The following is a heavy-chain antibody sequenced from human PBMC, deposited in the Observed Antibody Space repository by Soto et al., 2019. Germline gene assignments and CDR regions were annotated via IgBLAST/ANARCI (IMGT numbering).Heavy chain of an antibody. CDR2: IKQDGSEK. J-gene: IGHJ6*02. Sequence: GGSLRLSCAASGFTFSSYWMSWVRQAPGKGLEWVANIKQDGSEKYYVDSVKGRFTISRDNAKNSLYLQMNSLRAEDTAVYYCARDSYYYYDSSGYGRFYGMDVWGQGTTVTRLL. CDR1: GFTFSSYW. CDR3: ARDSYYYYDSSGYGRFYGMDV. D-gene: IGHD3-22*01. V-gene: IGHV3-7*03.